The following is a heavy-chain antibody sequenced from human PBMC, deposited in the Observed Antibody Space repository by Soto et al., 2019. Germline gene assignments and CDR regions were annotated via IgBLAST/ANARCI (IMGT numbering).Heavy chain of an antibody. Sequence: ASVKVSCKASGYTFTGYYMHWVRQAPGQGLEWMGWINPNSGGTNYAQKFQGWVTMTRDTSISTAYMELSRLRSDDTAVYYCARDPPATRHGMDVWGQGTTVTVSS. CDR1: GYTFTGYY. CDR3: ARDPPATRHGMDV. J-gene: IGHJ6*02. V-gene: IGHV1-2*04. CDR2: INPNSGGT.